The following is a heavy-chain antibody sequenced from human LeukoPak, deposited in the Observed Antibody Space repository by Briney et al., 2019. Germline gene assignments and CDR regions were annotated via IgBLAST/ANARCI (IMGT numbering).Heavy chain of an antibody. CDR2: IKSDGIST. D-gene: IGHD3-3*01. Sequence: GGSLRLSCAASGFDFSSNWMHWVRHAPGQGLVWVSRIKSDGISTNYADSVKGRFTISRDIAKNTLYLQMNSLRAEDTGVYYCAKDHYWSIDYWGRGTLVTVSS. CDR3: AKDHYWSIDY. CDR1: GFDFSSNW. V-gene: IGHV3-74*01. J-gene: IGHJ4*02.